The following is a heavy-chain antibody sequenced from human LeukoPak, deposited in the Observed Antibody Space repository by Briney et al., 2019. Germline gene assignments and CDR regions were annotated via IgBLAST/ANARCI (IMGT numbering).Heavy chain of an antibody. Sequence: GESLKISCKGSGYSFTSYWIGWVRQMPGKGLEWMGIIYPGDSGTRYSPSFQGQVTISADKSISTAYLQWSSLKASDTAMYYCARGVDTAMVTFDYWGQGTLVTVSS. D-gene: IGHD5-18*01. CDR1: GYSFTSYW. V-gene: IGHV5-51*01. CDR2: IYPGDSGT. CDR3: ARGVDTAMVTFDY. J-gene: IGHJ4*02.